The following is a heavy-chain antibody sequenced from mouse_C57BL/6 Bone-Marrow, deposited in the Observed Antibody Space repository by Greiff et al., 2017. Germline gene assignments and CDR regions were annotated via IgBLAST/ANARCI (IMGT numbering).Heavy chain of an antibody. CDR1: GFNIKDDY. CDR2: IDPENGDT. J-gene: IGHJ4*01. V-gene: IGHV14-4*01. Sequence: EVQGVESGAELVRPGASVKLSCTASGFNIKDDYMHWVKQRPEQGLEWIGWIDPENGDTEYASKFQGKATITADTSSNTAYLQLSSLTSEDTAVYYCTKLYYAMDYWGQGTSVTVSS. CDR3: TKLYYAMDY.